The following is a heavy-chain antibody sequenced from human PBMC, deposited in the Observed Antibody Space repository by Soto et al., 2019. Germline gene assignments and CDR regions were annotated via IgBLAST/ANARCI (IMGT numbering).Heavy chain of an antibody. CDR2: INLSGGST. Sequence: QVQLVQSGAEVKKPGASVKVSCKASGYTFTSYYMHWVRQAPGQGREWMGIINLSGGSTSYAQKFQGRVTMTRDTSTSTVYMELSSLRSEDTAVYYCARSGTAYDFWSGHYGMDVWGQGTTVTVSS. J-gene: IGHJ6*02. V-gene: IGHV1-46*01. CDR3: ARSGTAYDFWSGHYGMDV. CDR1: GYTFTSYY. D-gene: IGHD3-3*01.